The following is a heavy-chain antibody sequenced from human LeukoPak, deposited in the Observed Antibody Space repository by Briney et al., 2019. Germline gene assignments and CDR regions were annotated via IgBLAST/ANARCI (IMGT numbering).Heavy chain of an antibody. J-gene: IGHJ4*02. V-gene: IGHV3-64*01. Sequence: GGSLRLSCEVSGFIFSGYDMSWFRQTPGKGLEYVSSLSENERVAFFANSVKGRFTISRDDSKSTLYLQMGSLTTEDTAVYYCARLSGNPTRPTAPDYWGQGTLVTVSS. CDR3: ARLSGNPTRPTAPDY. D-gene: IGHD1-1*01. CDR1: GFIFSGYD. CDR2: LSENERVA.